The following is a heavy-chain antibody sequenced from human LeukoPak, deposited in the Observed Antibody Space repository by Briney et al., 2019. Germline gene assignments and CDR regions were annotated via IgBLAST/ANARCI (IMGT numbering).Heavy chain of an antibody. Sequence: ASVKVSCKASGYTFTSYDINWVRQATGQGLEWMGWMNPNSGNTGYAQKFQGRVTMTRNTSISTAYMELSSLGSEDTAVYYCARGAWFGDQTGTYYYYYGMDVWGQGTTVTVSS. CDR3: ARGAWFGDQTGTYYYYYGMDV. J-gene: IGHJ6*02. CDR2: MNPNSGNT. V-gene: IGHV1-8*01. CDR1: GYTFTSYD. D-gene: IGHD3-10*01.